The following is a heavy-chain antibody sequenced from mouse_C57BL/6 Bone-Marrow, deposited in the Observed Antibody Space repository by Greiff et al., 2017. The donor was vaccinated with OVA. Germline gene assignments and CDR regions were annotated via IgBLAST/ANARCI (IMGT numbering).Heavy chain of an antibody. V-gene: IGHV5-6*01. CDR3: ALGYYGASFAY. CDR1: GFTFSSYG. D-gene: IGHD1-1*01. Sequence: EVNLVESGGDLVKPGGSLKLSCAASGFTFSSYGMSWVRQTPDKRLEWVATISSGGSYTYYPDSVKGRFTISRDNAKNTLYLQMSSLKSEDTAMYYCALGYYGASFAYWGQGTLVTVSA. J-gene: IGHJ3*01. CDR2: ISSGGSYT.